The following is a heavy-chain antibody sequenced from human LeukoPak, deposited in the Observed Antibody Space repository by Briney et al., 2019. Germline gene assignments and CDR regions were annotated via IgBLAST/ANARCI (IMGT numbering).Heavy chain of an antibody. J-gene: IGHJ4*02. CDR3: ARAPYYESSGPL. Sequence: GGSLRLSCAASGFTVSSNYMSWVRQAPGKGLEWVSVIYSGGSTYYADSVKGRFTISRDNSKNTLYLQMNSLRPEDTAVYYCARAPYYESSGPLWGQGTLVSVSS. CDR2: IYSGGST. V-gene: IGHV3-66*01. D-gene: IGHD3-22*01. CDR1: GFTVSSNY.